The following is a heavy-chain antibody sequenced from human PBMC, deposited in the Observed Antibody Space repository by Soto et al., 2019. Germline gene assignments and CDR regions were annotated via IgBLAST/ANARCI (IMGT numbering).Heavy chain of an antibody. V-gene: IGHV3-74*01. CDR2: IYGDGSDT. CDR3: ARSSFPYYFDY. D-gene: IGHD3-10*01. J-gene: IGHJ4*02. Sequence: EVQVVESGGGLVQPGGSLRLSCVASGFTFSNYWMHWVRQAPGKGLVWVSLIYGDGSDTSYADSVKGRFTITRDNAKNTLYLQTNSLRAEDTAVYYCARSSFPYYFDYWGQGTLVTVSS. CDR1: GFTFSNYW.